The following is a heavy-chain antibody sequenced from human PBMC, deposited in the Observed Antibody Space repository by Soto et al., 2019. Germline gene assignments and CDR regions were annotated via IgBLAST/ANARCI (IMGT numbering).Heavy chain of an antibody. CDR3: ARSPHPKYCTNGVCGRAPFDI. CDR2: IIPIFGTA. J-gene: IGHJ3*02. V-gene: IGHV1-69*13. D-gene: IGHD2-8*01. Sequence: SVKVSGKASGGTFSIYAISCVLQSPVQWLDWMGGIIPIFGTANYAQKFQGRVTITADESTSTAYMELSSLRSEDTAVYYCARSPHPKYCTNGVCGRAPFDIWGQGTMVTVS. CDR1: GGTFSIYA.